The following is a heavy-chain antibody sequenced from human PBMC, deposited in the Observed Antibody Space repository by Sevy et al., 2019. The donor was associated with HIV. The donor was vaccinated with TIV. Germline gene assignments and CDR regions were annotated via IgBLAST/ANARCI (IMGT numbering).Heavy chain of an antibody. CDR3: ARDLEFYDYGDYGPAFMPDY. CDR2: IWFDGSNT. Sequence: GGSLRLSCAASGFTFGSYDMYWVRQTPGKGLEWVALIWFDGSNTYYADSVKGRFTISRDIAKNTLHLQMNSLRAEDTAVYYCARDLEFYDYGDYGPAFMPDYWGQGTLVTVSS. V-gene: IGHV3-33*07. J-gene: IGHJ4*02. D-gene: IGHD4-17*01. CDR1: GFTFGSYD.